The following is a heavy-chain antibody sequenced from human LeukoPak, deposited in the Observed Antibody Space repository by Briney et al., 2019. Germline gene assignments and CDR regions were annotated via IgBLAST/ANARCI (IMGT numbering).Heavy chain of an antibody. J-gene: IGHJ3*02. V-gene: IGHV3-23*01. CDR1: GFTFSSYA. CDR2: ISSSGGST. Sequence: GGSLRLSCAASGFTFSSYAMSWVRQAPGKGLEWVSGISSSGGSTYYADSVKGRFTISRDNSKNTLFLQMNSLRAEDTAVYYCARDSALGQWLARNAFDIWGQGTMVTVSS. D-gene: IGHD6-19*01. CDR3: ARDSALGQWLARNAFDI.